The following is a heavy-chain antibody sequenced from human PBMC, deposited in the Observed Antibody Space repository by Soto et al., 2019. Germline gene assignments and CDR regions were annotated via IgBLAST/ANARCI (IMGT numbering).Heavy chain of an antibody. J-gene: IGHJ4*02. D-gene: IGHD3-10*01. Sequence: SQTLSLTCAISGDSVSSNSAAWNWIRQSPSGGLEWLGRTYYRSKWYNDYAVSVTSPITINPDTSKNQFSLPLNSVTHEDTAVDSCARDFGFDSEGTFDYWGQGTLVTVSS. CDR1: GDSVSSNSAA. CDR3: ARDFGFDSEGTFDY. V-gene: IGHV6-1*01. CDR2: TYYRSKWYN.